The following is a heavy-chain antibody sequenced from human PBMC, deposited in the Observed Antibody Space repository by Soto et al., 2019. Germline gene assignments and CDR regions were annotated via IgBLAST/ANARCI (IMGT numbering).Heavy chain of an antibody. CDR1: GITLSNAW. CDR3: TVPAPDTPMVTIYYYCAIEV. Sequence: EVRLVESGGGLVKPGGSLRISCAAAGITLSNAWMNWVRQSPGRGLEWVGSSKSNYDGGTTDYAAPVKGRFTISREDSKNTLFHKMNNMNSEDTAVYYCTVPAPDTPMVTIYYYCAIEVWGRGTTVTVSS. J-gene: IGHJ6*02. D-gene: IGHD5-18*01. CDR2: SKSNYDGGTT. V-gene: IGHV3-15*07.